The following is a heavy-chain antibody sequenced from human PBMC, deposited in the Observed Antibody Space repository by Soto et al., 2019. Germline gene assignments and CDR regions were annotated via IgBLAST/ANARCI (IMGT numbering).Heavy chain of an antibody. CDR3: ARGEYSGYDHYYYYYMDV. CDR1: GYTFTSYD. V-gene: IGHV1-8*01. D-gene: IGHD5-12*01. J-gene: IGHJ6*03. CDR2: MNPNSGNT. Sequence: ASVKVFCKASGYTFTSYDINWVRQATGQRLEWMGWMNPNSGNTGYAQKFQGRVTMTRNTSISTAYMELSSLRSEDTAVYYCARGEYSGYDHYYYYYMDVWGKGTTVTVSS.